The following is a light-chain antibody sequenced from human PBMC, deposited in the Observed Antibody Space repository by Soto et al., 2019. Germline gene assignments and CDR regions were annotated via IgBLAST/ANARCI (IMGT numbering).Light chain of an antibody. V-gene: IGKV1-9*01. J-gene: IGKJ4*01. CDR1: QDIRSY. CDR2: AAS. CDR3: QQLNSYPLT. Sequence: DIQLTQSPSFLSASVGDRVTITCRASQDIRSYLAWYQQKPGKGPKLLISAASTLQSGVPSRFSGTGSGTEFTLTVSSLQPEDFATYYCQQLNSYPLTFGGGTKVEIK.